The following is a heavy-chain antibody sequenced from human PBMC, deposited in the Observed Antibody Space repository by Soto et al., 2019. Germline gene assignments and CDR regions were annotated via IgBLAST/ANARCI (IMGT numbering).Heavy chain of an antibody. CDR1: GFSLSDYW. CDR2: ISNNGGIT. CDR3: VKCISTDRAYDY. Sequence: PGGSLRLSCAASGFSLSDYWMHWVRQAPGKGLEYVSGISNNGGITYYADSVKGRFTISRDNSKNTIYLQMSSLRAEDTAVCYCVKCISTDRAYDYWGQGTLVTVPQ. V-gene: IGHV3-64D*08. J-gene: IGHJ4*02. D-gene: IGHD2-2*01.